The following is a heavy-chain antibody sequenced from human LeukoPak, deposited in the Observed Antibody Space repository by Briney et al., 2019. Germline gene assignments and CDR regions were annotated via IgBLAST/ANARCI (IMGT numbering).Heavy chain of an antibody. CDR2: IYYSGST. CDR3: ARAGLVRDLDY. J-gene: IGHJ4*02. D-gene: IGHD3-10*01. V-gene: IGHV4-31*03. CDR1: GGSISSGGYY. Sequence: PSETLSLTCTVSGGSISSGGYYWSWIRQHPGKGLEWIGYIYYSGSTYYNPSLKSRVTISVGTSKNQFSLKLSPVTAADTAVYYCARAGLVRDLDYWGQGTLVTVSS.